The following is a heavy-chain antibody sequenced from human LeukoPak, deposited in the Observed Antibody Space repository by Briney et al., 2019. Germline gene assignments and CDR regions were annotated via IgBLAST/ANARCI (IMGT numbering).Heavy chain of an antibody. V-gene: IGHV1-24*01. CDR1: GYTLTELS. CDR2: FDPEDGET. D-gene: IGHD3-3*01. CDR3: ARGGSFLGREYYMDV. J-gene: IGHJ6*03. Sequence: ASVKVSCKVSGYTLTELSMHWVRQTPGKGLEWMGGFDPEDGETIYAQKFQGRVTITADESTSTAYMELSSLRSEDTAVYYCARGGSFLGREYYMDVWGKGTTVTVSS.